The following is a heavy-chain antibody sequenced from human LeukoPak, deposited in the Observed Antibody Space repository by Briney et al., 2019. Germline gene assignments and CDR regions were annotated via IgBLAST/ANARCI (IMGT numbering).Heavy chain of an antibody. J-gene: IGHJ5*02. CDR3: ARELLTPLNCFDP. Sequence: SETLSLTCTVSGGSISSYYWSWIRQPPGKGLEWIGYIYYSGSTNYSPSLESRVTISVDTSKNQFSLKLRSVTAADTAVYYCARELLTPLNCFDPWGQGTLVTVSS. CDR2: IYYSGST. CDR1: GGSISSYY. V-gene: IGHV4-59*01. D-gene: IGHD1-26*01.